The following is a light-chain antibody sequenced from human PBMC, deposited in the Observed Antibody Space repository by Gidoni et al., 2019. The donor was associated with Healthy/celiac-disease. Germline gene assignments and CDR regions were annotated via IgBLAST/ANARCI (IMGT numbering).Light chain of an antibody. V-gene: IGLV2-14*01. CDR1: SSDVGGYNY. CDR2: EVS. CDR3: SSYTSSSSYV. J-gene: IGLJ1*01. Sequence: QSALTQPASVSGSPGQSITISCTGTSSDVGGYNYVSWNQQHPGKAPKLMIDEVSNRPSGVSNRFSGSKSGNTASLTISGLQAEDEADYYCSSYTSSSSYVFGTGTKVTVL.